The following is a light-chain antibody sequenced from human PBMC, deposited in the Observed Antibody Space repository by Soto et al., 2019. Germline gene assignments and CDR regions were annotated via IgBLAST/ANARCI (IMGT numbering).Light chain of an antibody. V-gene: IGKV3-20*01. J-gene: IGKJ1*01. CDR3: QQYVTSSPRT. Sequence: EIVLTQSPGTLSLSPGERATLSCRASQSVSNNYLAWYQQKPDQAPRLLMYGISRRATGIPDRFSGSGSGTDFTLTITRLEPEDFAVYYCQQYVTSSPRTFGQGTKVEIK. CDR2: GIS. CDR1: QSVSNNY.